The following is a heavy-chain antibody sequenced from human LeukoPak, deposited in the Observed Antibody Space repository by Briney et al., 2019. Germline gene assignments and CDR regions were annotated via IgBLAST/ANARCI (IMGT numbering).Heavy chain of an antibody. V-gene: IGHV3-23*01. CDR3: AKAKVPSPWSQAYFDY. J-gene: IGHJ4*02. D-gene: IGHD2-8*01. CDR2: ISGSGGST. Sequence: QPGGSLRLSCAASGLTFSSYAMSWVRQAPGKGLEWVSAISGSGGSTYYADSVKGRFTISRDNSKNTLYLQMNSLRAEDTAVYYCAKAKVPSPWSQAYFDYWGQGTLVTVSS. CDR1: GLTFSSYA.